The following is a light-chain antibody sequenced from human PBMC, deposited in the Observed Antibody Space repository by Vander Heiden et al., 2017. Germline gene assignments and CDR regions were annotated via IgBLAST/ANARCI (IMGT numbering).Light chain of an antibody. V-gene: IGKV3-15*01. CDR1: QSVSSN. CDR3: QQYNNWPQT. J-gene: IGKJ1*01. CDR2: GAS. Sequence: EIVMTQSPTTLSVSPGGRVTLSCRASQSVSSNLTWYQQKPGQAPRLLIHGASTRATGIPARFSGSGSGTEFTLTISSLQSEDFAVYHCQQYNNWPQTFGQGTKVEIK.